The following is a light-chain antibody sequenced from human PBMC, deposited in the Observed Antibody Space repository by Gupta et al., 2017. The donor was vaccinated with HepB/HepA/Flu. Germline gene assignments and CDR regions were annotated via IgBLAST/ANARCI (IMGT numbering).Light chain of an antibody. J-gene: IGLJ3*02. CDR3: LIYYSGARLL. CDR2: DTS. CDR1: TGAVTSGHY. V-gene: IGLV7-46*01. Sequence: QAVVTQEPSLTVSPGGTVTLTFGSSTGAVTSGHYPYWFQQKPGQPPRTLIYDTSNKHSWNPARGSGSLLGGKAALTLSGAQPEDEAEYYCLIYYSGARLLFGGGTKLNVL.